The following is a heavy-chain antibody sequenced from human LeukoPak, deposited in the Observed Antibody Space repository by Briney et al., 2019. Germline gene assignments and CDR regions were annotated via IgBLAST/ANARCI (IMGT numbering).Heavy chain of an antibody. D-gene: IGHD3-22*01. CDR3: AKSTTENYYDSSGYGEGLDY. CDR1: GFTFSSYG. CDR2: ISGSGGST. V-gene: IGHV3-23*01. Sequence: GGTLTLSCAASGFTFSSYGMSWVRQAPGKGLEWVSGISGSGGSTYYADSVKGRFTISRDNSKNTLYLQMNSLRAEDTAVYYCAKSTTENYYDSSGYGEGLDYWGQGTLVTVSS. J-gene: IGHJ4*02.